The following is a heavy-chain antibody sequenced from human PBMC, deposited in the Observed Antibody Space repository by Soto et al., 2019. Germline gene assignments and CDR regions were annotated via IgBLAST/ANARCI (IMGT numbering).Heavy chain of an antibody. CDR3: AREDDYYGMDV. CDR2: IYYSGST. V-gene: IGHV4-59*01. Sequence: SETLSLTCTVSGGSISSYYWSWIRQPPGKGLEWIGYIYYSGSTNYNPSLKSRVTISVDTSKNQFSLKLSSVTAADTAVYYCAREDDYYGMDVWGQGTTVTVSS. J-gene: IGHJ6*02. CDR1: GGSISSYY.